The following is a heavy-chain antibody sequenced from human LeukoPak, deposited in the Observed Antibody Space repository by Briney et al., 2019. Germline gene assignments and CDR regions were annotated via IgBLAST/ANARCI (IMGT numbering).Heavy chain of an antibody. V-gene: IGHV3-48*01. J-gene: IGHJ4*02. CDR2: ISSSSSTI. Sequence: PGGSLRLSCAASGFTFSSYSMNWVRQAPGKGLEWVSYISSSSSTIYYADSVKGRFTISRDNAKNSLYLQMNSLRAEDTAVYYCARDRLGYSYVKYYFDYWGQGTLVTVSS. CDR1: GFTFSSYS. D-gene: IGHD5-18*01. CDR3: ARDRLGYSYVKYYFDY.